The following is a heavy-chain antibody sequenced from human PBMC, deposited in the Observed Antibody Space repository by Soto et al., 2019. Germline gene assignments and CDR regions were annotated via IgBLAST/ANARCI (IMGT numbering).Heavy chain of an antibody. CDR1: GGSISSGGYY. CDR3: ARAMVVTQNWFDP. J-gene: IGHJ5*02. CDR2: IYYSGST. Sequence: SETLSLTCTVSGGSISSGGYYWSWIRQHPGKGLEWIGYIYYSGSTYYNPSLKSRVTISVDTSKNQFSLKLSSVTAADTAVYYCARAMVVTQNWFDPWGQGTLVTVSS. V-gene: IGHV4-31*03. D-gene: IGHD2-21*02.